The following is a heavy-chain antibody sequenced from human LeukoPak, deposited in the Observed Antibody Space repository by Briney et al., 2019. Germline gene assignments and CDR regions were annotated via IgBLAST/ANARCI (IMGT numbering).Heavy chain of an antibody. D-gene: IGHD3-3*01. Sequence: PGGSLRLSCAATGFTVSNNYMIWVRQAPGKGLEWVSVIYDDGTTYYADSVKGRFTISRDNSKNTLYLQMDSLRAEDTAVYYCARREINGYYLSWGQGTLVTVSS. CDR1: GFTVSNNY. V-gene: IGHV3-53*01. CDR2: IYDDGTT. J-gene: IGHJ5*02. CDR3: ARREINGYYLS.